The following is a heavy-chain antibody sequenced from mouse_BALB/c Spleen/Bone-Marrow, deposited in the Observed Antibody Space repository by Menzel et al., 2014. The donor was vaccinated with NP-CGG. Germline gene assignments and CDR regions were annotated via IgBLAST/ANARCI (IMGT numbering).Heavy chain of an antibody. Sequence: QVQLKQSGAELVRPGTSEKVSCKASGYAFTNYLIEWVKQRPGQGLEWIGVINPGSGGANYNEKFKGKATLTADKSSSTAYMQLSSLTSDDSAVYFCAREWTARAVDYWGQGTTLTVYS. J-gene: IGHJ2*01. CDR3: AREWTARAVDY. D-gene: IGHD3-2*01. V-gene: IGHV1-54*01. CDR2: INPGSGGA. CDR1: GYAFTNYL.